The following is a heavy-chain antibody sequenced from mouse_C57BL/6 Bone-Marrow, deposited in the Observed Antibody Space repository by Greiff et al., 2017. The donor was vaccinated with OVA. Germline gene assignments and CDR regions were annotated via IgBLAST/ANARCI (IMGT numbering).Heavy chain of an antibody. Sequence: QVQLQQPGAELVKPGASVKLSCKASGYTFTSYWMHWVKQRPGQGLEWIGMIHPNSGSTNYNEKFKSKATLPVDKSSSTAYMQLSSLTSEDSAVYYCASTTPRRLDYWGQGTTLTVSS. V-gene: IGHV1-64*01. J-gene: IGHJ2*01. CDR2: IHPNSGST. CDR3: ASTTPRRLDY. D-gene: IGHD2-12*01. CDR1: GYTFTSYW.